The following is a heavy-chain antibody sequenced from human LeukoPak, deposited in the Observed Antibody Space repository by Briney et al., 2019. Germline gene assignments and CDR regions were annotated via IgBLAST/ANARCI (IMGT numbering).Heavy chain of an antibody. CDR2: INHSGST. CDR1: GGSFSGYY. D-gene: IGHD3-9*01. J-gene: IGHJ5*02. Sequence: PSETLSLTCAVYGGSFSGYYWSWIRQPPGKGLEWIGEINHSGSTNYNPSLKSRVTISVDTSKNQFSLRLSSVTAADTAVYYCARRLLRYFDYAGPFDPWGQGTLVTVSS. V-gene: IGHV4-34*01. CDR3: ARRLLRYFDYAGPFDP.